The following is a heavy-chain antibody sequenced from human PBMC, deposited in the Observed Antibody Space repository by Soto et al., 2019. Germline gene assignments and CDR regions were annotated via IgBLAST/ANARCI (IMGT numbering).Heavy chain of an antibody. CDR1: GFTFSSYA. D-gene: IGHD1-26*01. CDR3: ARDKEQYFDY. V-gene: IGHV3-30-3*01. J-gene: IGHJ4*02. Sequence: GSLRLSCAASGFTFSSYAMHWVRQAPGKGLEWVAVISYDGSNKYYADSVKGRFTISRDNSKNTLYLQMNSLRAEDTAVYYCARDKEQYFDYWGQGTLVTVSS. CDR2: ISYDGSNK.